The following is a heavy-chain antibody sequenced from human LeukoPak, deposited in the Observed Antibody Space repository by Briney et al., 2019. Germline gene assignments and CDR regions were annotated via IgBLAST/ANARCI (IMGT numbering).Heavy chain of an antibody. CDR2: ISSSSSYI. CDR1: GFTFSSYS. J-gene: IGHJ4*02. Sequence: GGSLRLSCAASGFTFSSYSMNWVRQAPGKGLEWVSSISSSSSYIYYADSVKGRFTISRDKAKNSLYLQMNSLRAEDTAVYYCASIVAAAGKGGDYWGQGTLVTVSS. D-gene: IGHD6-13*01. CDR3: ASIVAAAGKGGDY. V-gene: IGHV3-21*01.